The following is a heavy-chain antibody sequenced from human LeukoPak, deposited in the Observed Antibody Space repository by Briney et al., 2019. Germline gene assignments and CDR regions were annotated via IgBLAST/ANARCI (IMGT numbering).Heavy chain of an antibody. CDR1: GYTFTSYW. Sequence: GESLRISCKGSGYTFTSYWIAWVRQMPGKGLEWMGITYPGDSDTRYSPSLQGQVTISADKSISTAYLQWSSLKASDTAMYYCATLPAAINYWGQGTLVTVSS. V-gene: IGHV5-51*01. CDR3: ATLPAAINY. CDR2: TYPGDSDT. D-gene: IGHD2-2*01. J-gene: IGHJ4*02.